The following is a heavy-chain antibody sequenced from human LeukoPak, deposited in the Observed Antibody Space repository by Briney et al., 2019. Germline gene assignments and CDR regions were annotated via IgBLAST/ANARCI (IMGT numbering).Heavy chain of an antibody. V-gene: IGHV1-69*01. D-gene: IGHD2-8*01. Sequence: GASVKVSCKASGGTFSSYAISWVRQAPGQGLEWMGGIIPIFGTANYAQKFQGRVTITADESTSTAYMELSSLRSEDTAVYYCAKGGVSYTYYFDCWGQGTLVTVSS. CDR1: GGTFSSYA. CDR2: IIPIFGTA. J-gene: IGHJ4*02. CDR3: AKGGVSYTYYFDC.